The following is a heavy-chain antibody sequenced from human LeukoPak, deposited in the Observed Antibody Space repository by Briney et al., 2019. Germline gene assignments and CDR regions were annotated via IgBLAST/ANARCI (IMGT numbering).Heavy chain of an antibody. CDR3: ARLYSGYDSGTDY. D-gene: IGHD5-12*01. CDR1: GFTVSSNY. CDR2: IYSGGST. V-gene: IGHV3-66*04. Sequence: GGSLRLSCAASGFTVSSNYMSWVRQAPGKGLEWVSVIYSGGSTYYADSVKGRFTISRDNAKNSVYLQMNSLRAEDTAVYYCARLYSGYDSGTDYWGQGTLVTVSS. J-gene: IGHJ4*02.